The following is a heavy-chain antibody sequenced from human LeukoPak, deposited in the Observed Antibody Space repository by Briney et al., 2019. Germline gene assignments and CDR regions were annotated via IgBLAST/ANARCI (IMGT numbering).Heavy chain of an antibody. V-gene: IGHV4-59*01. CDR2: IYYTGST. CDR3: ARDSSGWGNFDY. CDR1: DGSISSYY. J-gene: IGHJ4*02. Sequence: PSETLSLTCTVSDGSISSYYWSWIRQPPGKGLEWIAYIYYTGSTNYNPSLKSRVTISVDTSKNQFSLKMSSVTAADTAIYYCARDSSGWGNFDYWGQGILVTVSS. D-gene: IGHD6-19*01.